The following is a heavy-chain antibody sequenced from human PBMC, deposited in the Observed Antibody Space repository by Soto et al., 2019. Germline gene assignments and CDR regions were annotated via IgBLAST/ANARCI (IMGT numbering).Heavy chain of an antibody. CDR2: IYYSGST. Sequence: SETLSLTCTVSGGSISSGGYYWSWIRQHPGKGLEWIGYIYYSGSTYYNPSLKSRVTISVDTSKNQLSLKLSSVTAADTAVYYCARGSAAGTKSPFDYWGQGTLVTVSS. D-gene: IGHD6-13*01. CDR1: GGSISSGGYY. V-gene: IGHV4-31*03. CDR3: ARGSAAGTKSPFDY. J-gene: IGHJ4*02.